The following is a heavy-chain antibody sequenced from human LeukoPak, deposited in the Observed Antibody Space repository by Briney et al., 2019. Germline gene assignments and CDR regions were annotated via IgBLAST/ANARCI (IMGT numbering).Heavy chain of an antibody. V-gene: IGHV1-69*04. CDR1: GGTFSSYA. D-gene: IGHD2-15*01. J-gene: IGHJ5*02. Sequence: GASVKVSCKASGGTFSSYAISWVRQAPGQGLEWMGRIIPILGIANYAQKFQGRVTITADKSTSTAYMELSSLRSEDTAVYYCARIVVVVAATWYNWFDPWGQGTLVTVSS. CDR3: ARIVVVVAATWYNWFDP. CDR2: IIPILGIA.